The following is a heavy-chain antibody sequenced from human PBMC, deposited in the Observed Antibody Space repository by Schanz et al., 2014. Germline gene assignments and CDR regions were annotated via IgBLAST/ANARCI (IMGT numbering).Heavy chain of an antibody. D-gene: IGHD3-22*01. CDR1: GFTFSDHF. CDR3: ARRYFYDKSAAFDY. V-gene: IGHV3-72*01. CDR2: SRNKGRSYTS. Sequence: EVKLVESGGGLVQPGGSLRLSCAASGFTFSDHFMDWVRQAPGKGLEWVGHSRNKGRSYTSEYAASVKGRFTISRDESESSLYLQMDSLRAEDTAVYYCARRYFYDKSAAFDYWGQGSLVTVSS. J-gene: IGHJ4*02.